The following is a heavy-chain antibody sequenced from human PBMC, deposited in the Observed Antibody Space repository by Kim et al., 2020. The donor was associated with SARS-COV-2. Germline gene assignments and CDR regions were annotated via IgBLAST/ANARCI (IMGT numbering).Heavy chain of an antibody. CDR2: ISYDGSNK. Sequence: GGSLRLSCAASGFTFSTYGMHWVRQAPGKGLEWVAVISYDGSNKYYADSVKGRFTISRDNSKNTLYLQMNSLRAEDTAVYYCAKDRGIQLWSTYYYAMDVWGQGTTVTISS. CDR1: GFTFSTYG. V-gene: IGHV3-30*18. J-gene: IGHJ6*02. D-gene: IGHD5-18*01. CDR3: AKDRGIQLWSTYYYAMDV.